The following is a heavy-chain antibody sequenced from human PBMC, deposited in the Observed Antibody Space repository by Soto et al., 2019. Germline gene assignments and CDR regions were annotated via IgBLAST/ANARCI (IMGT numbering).Heavy chain of an antibody. CDR1: GFTFSSYA. J-gene: IGHJ4*02. V-gene: IGHV3-23*01. CDR2: ISGSGGST. Sequence: GGSLRLSCAASGFTFSSYAMSWVRQAPGKGLEWVSAISGSGGSTYYADSVKGRFTISRDNSKNTLYLQMNSLRAEDTAVYYCAREAYSGSYYPRSDFDDWGQGTLVTVSS. CDR3: AREAYSGSYYPRSDFDD. D-gene: IGHD1-26*01.